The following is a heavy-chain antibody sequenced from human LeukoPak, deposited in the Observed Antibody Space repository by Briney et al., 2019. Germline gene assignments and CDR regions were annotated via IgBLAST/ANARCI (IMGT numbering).Heavy chain of an antibody. CDR3: ARAETYDFWSGYLYYFDY. Sequence: GASVKVSCKASGYTFTSYGISWVRQAPGQGLEWMGWISAYNGNTNYAQKLQGRVTMTTDTSTSTAYMELRSLRSDDTAVYYCARAETYDFWSGYLYYFDYWGQGTLVTVSS. J-gene: IGHJ4*02. D-gene: IGHD3-3*01. CDR1: GYTFTSYG. V-gene: IGHV1-18*01. CDR2: ISAYNGNT.